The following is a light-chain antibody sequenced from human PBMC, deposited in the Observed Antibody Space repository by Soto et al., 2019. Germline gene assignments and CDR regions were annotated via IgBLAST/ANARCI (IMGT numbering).Light chain of an antibody. CDR2: GAS. CDR1: QSVSSK. Sequence: EVVSTQSPCTLSVSAGERAPLSCRASQSVSSKLAWYQQKHGQAPPILIYGASTRATAIPARCSGSGSGTNFTLPIISLQPADYATDYYQQYNSNPLTFGGGTKVDIK. CDR3: QQYNSNPLT. J-gene: IGKJ4*02. V-gene: IGKV3-15*01.